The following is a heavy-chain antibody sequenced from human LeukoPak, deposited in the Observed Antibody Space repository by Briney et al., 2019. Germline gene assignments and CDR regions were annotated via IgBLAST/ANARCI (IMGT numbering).Heavy chain of an antibody. Sequence: KPSETLSLTCTVSAGSISSSSYYWGWIRQPPGKGREWIGSIYSSGSTYYNPSLKSRVTISVDASKNLFCLNLSSVPASDTAVYYCARRGGSERSFDYWGQGILVTVSS. D-gene: IGHD3-10*01. V-gene: IGHV4-39*01. CDR1: AGSISSSSYY. J-gene: IGHJ4*02. CDR3: ARRGGSERSFDY. CDR2: IYSSGST.